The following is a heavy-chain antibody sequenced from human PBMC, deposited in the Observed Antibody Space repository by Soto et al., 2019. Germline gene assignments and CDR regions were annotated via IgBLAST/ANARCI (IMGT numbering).Heavy chain of an antibody. CDR3: AREDSNYGLYYYGMDV. V-gene: IGHV1-2*02. J-gene: IGHJ6*02. CDR1: GYTFTGYY. D-gene: IGHD4-4*01. Sequence: RASVKVSCKASGYTFTGYYMHWVRQAPGQGLEWMGWINPNSGGTNYAQKFQGRVTMTRDTSISTAYMELSRLRSDDTAVYYCAREDSNYGLYYYGMDVWGQGTTVTVSS. CDR2: INPNSGGT.